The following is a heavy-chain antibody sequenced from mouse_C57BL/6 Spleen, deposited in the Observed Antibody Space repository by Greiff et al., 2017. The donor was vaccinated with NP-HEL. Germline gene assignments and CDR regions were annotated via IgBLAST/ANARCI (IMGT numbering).Heavy chain of an antibody. D-gene: IGHD1-1*01. V-gene: IGHV1-61*01. J-gene: IGHJ2*01. Sequence: QLQQPGAELVRPGSSVKLSCKASGYTFTSYWMDWVKQRPGQGLEWIGNIYPSDSETHYNQKFKDKATLTVDKSSSTAYMQLSSLTSEDSAVYYCAKGDYYGSSFFDYWGQGTTLTVSS. CDR2: IYPSDSET. CDR1: GYTFTSYW. CDR3: AKGDYYGSSFFDY.